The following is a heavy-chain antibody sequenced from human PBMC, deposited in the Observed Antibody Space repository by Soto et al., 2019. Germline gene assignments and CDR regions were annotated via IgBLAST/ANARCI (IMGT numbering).Heavy chain of an antibody. CDR1: GDTFTDYY. V-gene: IGHV1-46*01. Sequence: QVQPVQSGAEVQKPGPSVKDSCKASGDTFTDYYIHWVRQTPGQGLQWMGTVNPSGPHTTYAQHFLGRMTMTRDTSTSTLYMELTSLTSEDTAIYYCARGGHVVVVTAALDYWGRGTLVTVSS. J-gene: IGHJ4*02. CDR2: VNPSGPHT. CDR3: ARGGHVVVVTAALDY. D-gene: IGHD2-21*02.